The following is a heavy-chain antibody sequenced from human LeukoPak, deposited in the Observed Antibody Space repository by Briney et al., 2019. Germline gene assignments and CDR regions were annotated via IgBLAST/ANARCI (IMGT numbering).Heavy chain of an antibody. J-gene: IGHJ3*02. CDR3: VGDQLVGSASCYSI. CDR1: GFTFSSYW. V-gene: IGHV3-7*01. Sequence: GGSLRLSCAASGFTFSSYWMNWVRQAPGKGLEWVANIKQDGSEKYYVDSVKGRFTISRDNAKNSLYLQMNSLRAEDTAVYHCVGDQLVGSASCYSIWGQGTMVTVSS. D-gene: IGHD2-2*01. CDR2: IKQDGSEK.